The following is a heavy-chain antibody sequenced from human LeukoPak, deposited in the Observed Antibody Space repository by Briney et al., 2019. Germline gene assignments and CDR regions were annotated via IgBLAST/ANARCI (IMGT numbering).Heavy chain of an antibody. Sequence: PSETLSLTCTASGGSISSYYWSWIRQPAGKGLEWIGRIYTSGSTNYNPSLKSRVTISVDKSKNQFSLKLSSVTAADTAVYYCAREAWDIVVVPAALDGMSWFDPWGQGTLVTVSS. CDR2: IYTSGST. CDR3: AREAWDIVVVPAALDGMSWFDP. J-gene: IGHJ5*02. CDR1: GGSISSYY. D-gene: IGHD2-2*01. V-gene: IGHV4-4*07.